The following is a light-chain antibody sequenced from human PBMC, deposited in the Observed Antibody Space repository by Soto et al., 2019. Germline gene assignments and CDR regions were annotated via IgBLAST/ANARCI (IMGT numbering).Light chain of an antibody. J-gene: IGLJ1*01. CDR1: SSDVGGYNY. CDR3: SSYAGSTLYV. CDR2: EVS. V-gene: IGLV2-8*01. Sequence: SVLTQPPSASGSPGQSVTISCTGTSSDVGGYNYVSWYQQHPGKAPKLMIYEVSKRPSGVPDRFSGSKSGNTASLTVSGLQAEDEADYYCSSYAGSTLYVFGTGTNVTVL.